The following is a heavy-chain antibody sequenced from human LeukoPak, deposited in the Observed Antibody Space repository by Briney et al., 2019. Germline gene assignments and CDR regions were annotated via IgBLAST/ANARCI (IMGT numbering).Heavy chain of an antibody. J-gene: IGHJ4*02. CDR2: INHSGST. D-gene: IGHD2-8*01. Sequence: SETLSLTCAVYGGSFSGYYWSWIRQPPGKGLEWIGEINHSGSTNYNPSLKSRVTIPVDTSKNQFSLKLSSVTAADTAVYYCARAKVMDFDYWGQGTLVTVSS. CDR3: ARAKVMDFDY. CDR1: GGSFSGYY. V-gene: IGHV4-34*01.